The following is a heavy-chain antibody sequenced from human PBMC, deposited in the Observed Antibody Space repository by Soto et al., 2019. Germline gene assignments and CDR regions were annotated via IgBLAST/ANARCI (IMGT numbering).Heavy chain of an antibody. CDR3: ARDRPYCSNGVCYRFFDP. J-gene: IGHJ5*02. Sequence: TLSLTCTVSDGSISSGGYYWTWIRQHPGKGLEWIGYIYYTGYTFYNPSLKSRVTVSIDMPQNQFSLKLSSVTAADTAVYHCARDRPYCSNGVCYRFFDPWGQGTLVTVSS. CDR2: IYYTGYT. D-gene: IGHD2-8*01. V-gene: IGHV4-31*03. CDR1: DGSISSGGYY.